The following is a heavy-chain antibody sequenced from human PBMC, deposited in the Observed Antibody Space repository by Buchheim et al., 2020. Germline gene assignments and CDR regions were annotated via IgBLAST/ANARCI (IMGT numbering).Heavy chain of an antibody. CDR3: ARGGGIVVVPAAMDYYYGMDV. J-gene: IGHJ6*02. CDR2: INPNSGGT. CDR1: GYTFTGYY. D-gene: IGHD2-2*01. Sequence: QVQLVQSGAEVKKPGASVKVSCKASGYTFTGYYMHWVRQAPGQGLEWMGWINPNSGGTNYAQKFQGWVTMTRDTSISPAYMELSRLRSDDTAVYYCARGGGIVVVPAAMDYYYGMDVWGQGTT. V-gene: IGHV1-2*04.